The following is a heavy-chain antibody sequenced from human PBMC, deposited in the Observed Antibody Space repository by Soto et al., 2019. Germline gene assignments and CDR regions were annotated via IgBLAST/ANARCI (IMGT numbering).Heavy chain of an antibody. Sequence: QVQLVESGGGVVQPGRSLRLSCAASGFTFNNYAMYWVRQAPGKGLEWVAVIAYDGSNKYYADSVKGRFTISRDNSKNTVYLQMNSLRAEDTAVYYCARGPGSYDSSGYYPGYWGEGILVTVSS. CDR1: GFTFNNYA. D-gene: IGHD3-22*01. CDR2: IAYDGSNK. CDR3: ARGPGSYDSSGYYPGY. V-gene: IGHV3-30-3*01. J-gene: IGHJ4*02.